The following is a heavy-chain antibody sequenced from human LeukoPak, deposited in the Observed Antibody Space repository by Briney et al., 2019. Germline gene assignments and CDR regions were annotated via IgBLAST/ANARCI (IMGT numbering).Heavy chain of an antibody. CDR1: GDSVSSNSAT. CDR2: TYYKSKWYI. CDR3: SGTAAGRGGFDY. Sequence: SQTLSLTCAISGDSVSSNSATWNWIRQSPSRGLEWLGRTYYKSKWYIDYALSVKSRITINPDTSKNQFSLQLNSVTPEDTAVYYCSGTAAGRGGFDYWGQGTLVTVSS. J-gene: IGHJ4*02. D-gene: IGHD6-13*01. V-gene: IGHV6-1*01.